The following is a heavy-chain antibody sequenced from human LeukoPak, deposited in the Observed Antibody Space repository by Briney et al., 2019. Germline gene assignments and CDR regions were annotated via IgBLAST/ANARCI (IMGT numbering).Heavy chain of an antibody. CDR1: GLTFSSYA. J-gene: IGHJ3*01. D-gene: IGHD3-22*01. CDR2: ISGNGGTT. CDR3: AKGGRWDYYDSSH. Sequence: PGGSLSLSCAASGLTFSSYAMTWVRQAPGKGLEWVSGISGNGGTTYYADSVKGRFTISRDNSKNTLYLQMDSLRIEDTAVYYCAKGGRWDYYDSSHWGQGTMVTVSS. V-gene: IGHV3-23*01.